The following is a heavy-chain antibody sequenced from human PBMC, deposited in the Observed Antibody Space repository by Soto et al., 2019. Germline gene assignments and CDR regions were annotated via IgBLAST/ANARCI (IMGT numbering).Heavy chain of an antibody. J-gene: IGHJ4*02. D-gene: IGHD2-15*01. CDR2: IGGDGST. CDR3: ARDGGSADIDFDY. Sequence: EVQLMESGGGLVQPGGSLRLSCAASGFTFTKYWTHWVRQAPGKGLVWVSCIGGDGSTTYADSVKGRFTLSIDNAKNTVYLQMNSLRAEDTAMYYCARDGGSADIDFDYWGQGTLVTVSS. CDR1: GFTFTKYW. V-gene: IGHV3-74*01.